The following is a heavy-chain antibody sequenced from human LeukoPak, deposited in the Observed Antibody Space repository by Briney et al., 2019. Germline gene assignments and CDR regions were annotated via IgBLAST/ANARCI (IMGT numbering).Heavy chain of an antibody. CDR1: GYSFTSYW. J-gene: IGHJ3*02. D-gene: IGHD3-9*01. Sequence: GESLKISCKGSGYSFTSYWIGWVRQMPGKGLEWMGIIYPGDSDTRYSPSFQGQVTISADKSISTAYLQWSSLKASDTAMYYCARRSRRYDILTGYQAPGAFDIWGQGTMVTVSP. CDR2: IYPGDSDT. CDR3: ARRSRRYDILTGYQAPGAFDI. V-gene: IGHV5-51*01.